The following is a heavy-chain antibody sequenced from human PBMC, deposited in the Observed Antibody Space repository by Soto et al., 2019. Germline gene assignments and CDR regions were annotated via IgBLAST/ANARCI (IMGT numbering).Heavy chain of an antibody. CDR3: ARGYYYDGSAYHFDY. V-gene: IGHV4-4*02. Sequence: PSETLSLTCAVSGGSISSTSWWSWVRQPPGKGLEWIGDIFRTETTHYNPSLKSRVTISVDKSKNQFSLKLSSVTAADTAVYYCARGYYYDGSAYHFDYWGQGTLVT. CDR2: IFRTETT. D-gene: IGHD3-22*01. CDR1: GGSISSTSW. J-gene: IGHJ4*02.